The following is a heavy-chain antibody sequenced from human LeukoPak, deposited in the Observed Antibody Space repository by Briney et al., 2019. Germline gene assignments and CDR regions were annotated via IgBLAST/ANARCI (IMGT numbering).Heavy chain of an antibody. V-gene: IGHV3-7*03. D-gene: IGHD6-13*01. CDR2: IKPDGTTK. CDR3: ARSIPYGTTWYGRSDY. CDR1: GFPFSSYS. J-gene: IGHJ4*02. Sequence: GGSLRLSCAASGFPFSSYSMTWVRQAPGKGRQWVANIKPDGTTKFYVDSVKGRFTISRDNALNSLYLQMNSLRAEDTAIYYCARSIPYGTTWYGRSDYWGQGTLVTVSS.